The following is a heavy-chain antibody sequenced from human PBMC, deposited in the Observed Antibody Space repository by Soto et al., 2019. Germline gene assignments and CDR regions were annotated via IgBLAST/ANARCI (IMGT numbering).Heavy chain of an antibody. D-gene: IGHD5-12*01. CDR2: IYPGDSDT. CDR1: GYSFTTHW. J-gene: IGHJ4*02. Sequence: EVQLVQSGAEVKKPGESLKIPCKGSGYSFTTHWIGWVRQMPGKGLEWMGIIYPGDSDTKYSPSFQGQVTISADKSISTAYLQWGSLKASDTAMYYCARGGDPGGYDWRVFDYWGQGTLVTVSS. V-gene: IGHV5-51*01. CDR3: ARGGDPGGYDWRVFDY.